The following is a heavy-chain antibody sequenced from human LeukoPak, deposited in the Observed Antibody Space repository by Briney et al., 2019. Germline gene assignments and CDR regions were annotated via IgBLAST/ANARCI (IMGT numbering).Heavy chain of an antibody. V-gene: IGHV5-51*01. D-gene: IGHD6-13*01. CDR2: IYPGDSDT. CDR3: ARQDENYSSKIDY. J-gene: IGHJ4*02. Sequence: GESLKISRKGFGYSLNRYRIGLVRQMPGTGPEWMGIIYPGDSDTRYSPSFQGQVTISADKSISTAYLQWSSLKASDTAMYYCARQDENYSSKIDYWGQGTRVTVSS. CDR1: GYSLNRYR.